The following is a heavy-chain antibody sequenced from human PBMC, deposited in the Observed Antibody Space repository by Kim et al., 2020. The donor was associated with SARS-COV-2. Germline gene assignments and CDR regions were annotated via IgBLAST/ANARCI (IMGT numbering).Heavy chain of an antibody. CDR1: GFTVSSNY. J-gene: IGHJ3*02. V-gene: IGHV3-66*02. CDR2: IYSGGST. CDR3: ARDLRGVVAAIIAFDI. D-gene: IGHD2-15*01. Sequence: GGSLRLSCAASGFTVSSNYMSWVRQAPGKGLEWVSVIYSGGSTYYADSVKGRFTISRDNSKNTLYLQMNSLRAEDTAVYYCARDLRGVVAAIIAFDIWGQGTMVTVSS.